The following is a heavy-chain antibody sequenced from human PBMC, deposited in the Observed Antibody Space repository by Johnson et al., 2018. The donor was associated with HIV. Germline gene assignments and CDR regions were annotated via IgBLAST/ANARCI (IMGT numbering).Heavy chain of an antibody. Sequence: VQLVESGGGLVQPGRSLRLSCAASGFTFDDYAMHWVRQAPGKGLEWVSGISWNGGSTGYADSVKGRFTISRDNAKNSLYLQMNSLRAEDTAVYYCARVLVRGPYPGYAFDIWGQGTMVTVSS. CDR2: ISWNGGST. CDR3: ARVLVRGPYPGYAFDI. D-gene: IGHD3-10*01. V-gene: IGHV3-9*01. J-gene: IGHJ3*02. CDR1: GFTFDDYA.